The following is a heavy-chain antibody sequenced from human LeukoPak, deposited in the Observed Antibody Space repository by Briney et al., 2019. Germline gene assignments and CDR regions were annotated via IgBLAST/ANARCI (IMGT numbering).Heavy chain of an antibody. J-gene: IGHJ4*02. V-gene: IGHV4-4*02. D-gene: IGHD6-19*01. Sequence: PSETLSLTCAVSGGSISSSNWWSWVRQPPGKGLEWIGEIYHSGSTNYNPSLKSRVTISVDKSKNQFSLKLSSVTAADTAVYYCARGWSSGWYGYYFDYWGQGTLVTVSS. CDR1: GGSISSSNW. CDR3: ARGWSSGWYGYYFDY. CDR2: IYHSGST.